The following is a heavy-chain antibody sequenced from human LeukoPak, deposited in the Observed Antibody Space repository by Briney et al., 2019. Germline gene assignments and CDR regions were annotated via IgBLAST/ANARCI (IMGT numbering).Heavy chain of an antibody. V-gene: IGHV1-18*01. CDR2: ISAYNGNT. CDR3: ARDHYYDHPYNWFDP. J-gene: IGHJ5*02. Sequence: AASVKVSCKASGHTFTSYGISWVRQAPGQGLEWMGWISAYNGNTNYAQKLQGRVTMTTDTSTSTAYMELRSLRSDDTAVYYCARDHYYDHPYNWFDPWGQGTLVTVSS. CDR1: GHTFTSYG. D-gene: IGHD3-22*01.